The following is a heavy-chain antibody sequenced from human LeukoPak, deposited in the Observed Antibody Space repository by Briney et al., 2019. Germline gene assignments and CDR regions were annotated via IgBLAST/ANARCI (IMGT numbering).Heavy chain of an antibody. CDR1: GGTFSSYA. CDR3: ARDLSIVSPGYYYYGMDV. Sequence: ASVKVSCKASGGTFSSYAISWVRQAPGQGLEWMGRIIPILGIANYAQKFQGRVTITADKSTSTAYMEQSSLRSEDTAVYYCARDLSIVSPGYYYYGMDVWGQGTTVTVSS. J-gene: IGHJ6*02. D-gene: IGHD3-22*01. CDR2: IIPILGIA. V-gene: IGHV1-69*04.